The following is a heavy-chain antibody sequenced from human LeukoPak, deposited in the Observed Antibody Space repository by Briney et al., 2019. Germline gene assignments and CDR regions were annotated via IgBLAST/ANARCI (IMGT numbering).Heavy chain of an antibody. J-gene: IGHJ6*02. Sequence: PGGSLRLSCSASGFTFDDYAMHWVRQAPGKGLGWVSLISGDGGSTYYADSVKGRFTISRDNSKNSLYLQMNSLRIEDTALYYCAKDTPYYGMDVWGQGTTVTVSS. CDR2: ISGDGGST. V-gene: IGHV3-43*02. CDR3: AKDTPYYGMDV. CDR1: GFTFDDYA.